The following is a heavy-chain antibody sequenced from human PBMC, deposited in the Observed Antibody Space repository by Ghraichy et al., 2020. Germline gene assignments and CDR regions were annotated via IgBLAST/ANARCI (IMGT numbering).Heavy chain of an antibody. CDR2: INPNNGGT. Sequence: ASVKVSCKASGYTLTDYYMHWVRQAPGQGLEWMGWINPNNGGTNYAQKFQVRVTMTRDTSISTAYMELSSLISDDTAVYYCARGCSGGTCYWVHWGQGTLVTVSS. V-gene: IGHV1-2*02. CDR3: ARGCSGGTCYWVH. CDR1: GYTLTDYY. J-gene: IGHJ4*02. D-gene: IGHD2-15*01.